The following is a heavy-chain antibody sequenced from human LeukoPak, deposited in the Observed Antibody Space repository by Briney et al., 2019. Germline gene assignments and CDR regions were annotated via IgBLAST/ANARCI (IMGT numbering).Heavy chain of an antibody. V-gene: IGHV3-23*01. D-gene: IGHD6-13*01. CDR3: ARDWPSEWQQLPDYDAVDI. CDR1: GFTFSSYA. J-gene: IGHJ3*02. CDR2: ISGSGGST. Sequence: GGSLRLSCAASGFTFSSYAMSWVRQPPGKGLEWVSSISGSGGSTYDADSVKGRFTISSDNSKNTLDLQMNSLRADDTAVYYCARDWPSEWQQLPDYDAVDIWGQGTMVTVSS.